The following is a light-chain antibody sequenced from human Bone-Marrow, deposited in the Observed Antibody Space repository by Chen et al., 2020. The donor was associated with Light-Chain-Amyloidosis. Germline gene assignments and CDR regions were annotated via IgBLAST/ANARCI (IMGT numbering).Light chain of an antibody. J-gene: IGLJ3*02. CDR3: QVWDRSSDRPV. Sequence: SYVLTQPSSVSGAPGQTATIAWGGNNIGSTSVHWYQQTPGQAPLLVVYDDRDRPSGFPERLSGSNSGNTATLPISRVEAGDEADYYCQVWDRSSDRPVFGGGTKLTVL. CDR2: DDR. V-gene: IGLV3-21*02. CDR1: NIGSTS.